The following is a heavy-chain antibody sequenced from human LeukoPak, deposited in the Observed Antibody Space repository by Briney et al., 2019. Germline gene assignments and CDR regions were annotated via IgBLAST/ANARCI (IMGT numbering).Heavy chain of an antibody. Sequence: SETLSLTCAVYGVSFSGYYWSWIRQPPGKGLEWIGEINHSGSTNYNPSLKSRVTISVDTSKNQFSLKLSSVTAADTAVYYCARGRNDSNMYCFDYWGQGTLVTVSS. CDR1: GVSFSGYY. D-gene: IGHD3-22*01. CDR2: INHSGST. CDR3: ARGRNDSNMYCFDY. J-gene: IGHJ4*02. V-gene: IGHV4-34*01.